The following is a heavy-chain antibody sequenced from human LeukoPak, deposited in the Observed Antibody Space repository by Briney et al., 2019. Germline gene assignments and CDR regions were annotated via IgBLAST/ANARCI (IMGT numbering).Heavy chain of an antibody. CDR3: ATQFWWAAVAGKVLDY. V-gene: IGHV3-23*01. J-gene: IGHJ4*02. CDR2: ISGGSGNT. CDR1: GFTFSSYA. Sequence: GGSLRLSCAASGFTFSSYAMSWVGQAPGRGLEWVSIISGGSGNTYYADSVKGRFTISRDNAKNSLYLQMNSLRAEDTAVYYCATQFWWAAVAGKVLDYWGQGTMVTVSS. D-gene: IGHD6-19*01.